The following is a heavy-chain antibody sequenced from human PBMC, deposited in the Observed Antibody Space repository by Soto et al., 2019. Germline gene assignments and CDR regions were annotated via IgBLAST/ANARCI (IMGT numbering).Heavy chain of an antibody. J-gene: IGHJ6*02. V-gene: IGHV1-2*02. CDR1: GYTFTAYH. CDR2: INPYNGAT. CDR3: ATTSGHYSSAWQLLDV. Sequence: ASVKVSCKASGYTFTAYHVHWVRQAPGQGLEWMAWINPYNGATNYAQRFQDRVTLTSDTSISTAYMEINKLASDDAAVYYCATTSGHYSSAWQLLDVRGRVTTVTLSS. D-gene: IGHD6-19*01.